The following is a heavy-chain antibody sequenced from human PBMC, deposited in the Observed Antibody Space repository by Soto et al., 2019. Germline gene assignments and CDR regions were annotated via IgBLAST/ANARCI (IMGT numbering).Heavy chain of an antibody. J-gene: IGHJ5*02. V-gene: IGHV1-46*01. CDR1: GYTFINYY. D-gene: IGHD6-13*01. Sequence: QEQLVQSGAEVKEPGASVKVSYKASGYTFINYYIHWVRQAPGQGLEWMAIINPMGGSTNYAQEFQGRVTLTSDTSTSTVYMELSSLRFEDTALFYCARDLAAGDLWGQGTLVTVSS. CDR3: ARDLAAGDL. CDR2: INPMGGST.